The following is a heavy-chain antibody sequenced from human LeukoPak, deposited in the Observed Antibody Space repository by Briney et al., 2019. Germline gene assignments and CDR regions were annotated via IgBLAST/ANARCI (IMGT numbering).Heavy chain of an antibody. CDR3: AKGYSYGYVSDYYYYYMDV. Sequence: GGSLRLSCAASGFTFSSYSMNWVRQAPGKGLEWVSAISGSGGSTYYADSVKGRFTISRDNSKNTLYLQMNSLRAEDTAVYYCAKGYSYGYVSDYYYYYMDVWGKGTTVTVSS. J-gene: IGHJ6*03. CDR1: GFTFSSYS. V-gene: IGHV3-23*01. D-gene: IGHD5-18*01. CDR2: ISGSGGST.